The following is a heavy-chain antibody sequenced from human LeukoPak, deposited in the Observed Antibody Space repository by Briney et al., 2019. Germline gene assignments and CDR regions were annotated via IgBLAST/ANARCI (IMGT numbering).Heavy chain of an antibody. CDR3: ADCGVVPY. V-gene: IGHV4-34*01. D-gene: IGHD3-3*01. CDR1: GGSFSGYY. J-gene: IGHJ4*02. CDR2: IRHSGST. Sequence: SETLSLTCAVYGGSFSGYYWSWIRQPPGKGLEWIGEIRHSGSTNYKPSLKSRVTISVDTSKNQFSLKVSSVTAADTAVYYCADCGVVPYWGQGTLVTVSS.